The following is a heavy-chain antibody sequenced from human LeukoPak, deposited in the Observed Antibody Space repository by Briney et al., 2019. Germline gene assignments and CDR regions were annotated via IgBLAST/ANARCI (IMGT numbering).Heavy chain of an antibody. Sequence: GESLKISCKGSGYSFLSYWIGWVRQMPGKGLEWMGIIYPGDSDIRYSPSFQGQVTISADKSISTAYLQWSSLKASDTAMYYRARRALQNAFDIWGQGTMVTVSS. CDR2: IYPGDSDI. CDR3: ARRALQNAFDI. CDR1: GYSFLSYW. J-gene: IGHJ3*02. V-gene: IGHV5-51*01.